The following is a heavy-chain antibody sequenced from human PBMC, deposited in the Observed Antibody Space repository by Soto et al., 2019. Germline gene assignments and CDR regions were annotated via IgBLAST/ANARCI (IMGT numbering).Heavy chain of an antibody. D-gene: IGHD4-17*01. J-gene: IGHJ4*02. CDR3: ARTLYGDNVDY. V-gene: IGHV1-18*01. CDR1: GYTLSSYG. CDR2: ISGYNGKT. Sequence: ASVKVSCKASGYTLSSYGISWVRQAPGRGLEWMGWISGYNGKTNYAQSLQGRVTMTRDTSTSTAYMELSSLRSEDTAVYYCARTLYGDNVDYWGQGTLVTVSS.